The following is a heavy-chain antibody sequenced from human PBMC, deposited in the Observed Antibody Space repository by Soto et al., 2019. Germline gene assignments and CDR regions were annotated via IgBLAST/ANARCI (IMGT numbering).Heavy chain of an antibody. J-gene: IGHJ4*02. CDR2: IYYSGST. CDR1: GGSISSGGYY. D-gene: IGHD1-26*01. Sequence: SETLSLTCTVSGGSISSGGYYWSWIRQHPGKGLEWIGYIYYSGSTYYSPSLKSRVTISVDTSKNQFSLKLSSVTAADTAVYYCARLELLWYYFDYWGQGTLVTVSS. CDR3: ARLELLWYYFDY. V-gene: IGHV4-31*03.